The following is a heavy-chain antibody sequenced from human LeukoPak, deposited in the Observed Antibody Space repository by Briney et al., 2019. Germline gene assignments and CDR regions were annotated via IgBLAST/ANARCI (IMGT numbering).Heavy chain of an antibody. J-gene: IGHJ4*02. CDR3: ARDPYDGNYYFDY. CDR1: GYTFTGYH. CDR2: FNANSGDT. D-gene: IGHD3-3*01. V-gene: IGHV1-2*02. Sequence: ASVKVSCKTSGYTFTGYHVHWVRQAPGQGLEWMGWFNANSGDTKYAQKCQGRVTMTRDTSIGTDYMELTSLISDDTAIYYCARDPYDGNYYFDYWGQGTLVTVAS.